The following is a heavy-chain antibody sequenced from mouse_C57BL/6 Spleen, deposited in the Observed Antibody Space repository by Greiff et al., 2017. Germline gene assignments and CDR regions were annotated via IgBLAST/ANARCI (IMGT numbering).Heavy chain of an antibody. D-gene: IGHD2-5*01. CDR1: GYTFTSYW. J-gene: IGHJ3*01. CDR3: ASLRDSNSLSGFAY. Sequence: QVQLQQPGAELVRPGSSVKLSCKASGYTFTSYWMHWVKQRPIQGLEWIGNIDPSDSETHYNQKFKDKATLTVDKSSSTAYMQLSSLTSEDSAVYYCASLRDSNSLSGFAYWGQGTLVTVSA. CDR2: IDPSDSET. V-gene: IGHV1-52*01.